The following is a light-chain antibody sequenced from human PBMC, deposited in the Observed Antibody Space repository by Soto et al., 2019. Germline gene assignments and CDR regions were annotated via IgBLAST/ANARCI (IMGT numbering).Light chain of an antibody. CDR1: QSIRSN. V-gene: IGKV3D-15*01. CDR2: GAS. J-gene: IGKJ4*01. Sequence: EIVMTQSPATLSVSPGDRATLSCRASQSIRSNLAWYQQKRGQAPRLLIYGASTRATGIPARFSGSGSGTEFTLTISSLQSEDFAVYYCQQYNNLPPVTFGGGTKVEIK. CDR3: QQYNNLPPVT.